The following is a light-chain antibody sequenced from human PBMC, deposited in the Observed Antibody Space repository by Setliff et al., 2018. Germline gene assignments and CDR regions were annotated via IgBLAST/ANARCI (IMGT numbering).Light chain of an antibody. CDR3: GSYTSINTLLYI. J-gene: IGLJ1*01. CDR2: DVS. V-gene: IGLV2-14*01. Sequence: QSALTQPASVSGSPGQSITISCTGTSGDVGGYDYVSWYQQHPGKAPKLMIYDVSNRPSGVSNRFSGSKSGNTASLTISGLQAEDEADYYCGSYTSINTLLYILGTGTKV. CDR1: SGDVGGYDY.